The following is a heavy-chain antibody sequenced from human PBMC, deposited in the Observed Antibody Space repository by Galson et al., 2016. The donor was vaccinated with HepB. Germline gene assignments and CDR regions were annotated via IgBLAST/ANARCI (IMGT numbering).Heavy chain of an antibody. D-gene: IGHD3-16*01. V-gene: IGHV3-30*18. CDR1: GFSFNSNT. J-gene: IGHJ4*02. CDR3: AKRGGLDYYFDY. Sequence: SLRLSCAASGFSFNSNTMHWARQAPGKGLEWVALLSSDGSHKYYADSVKGRFTISRDNSKNTLYLQMDSLRAEDTAVFYCAKRGGLDYYFDYWGQGTLVIVSS. CDR2: LSSDGSHK.